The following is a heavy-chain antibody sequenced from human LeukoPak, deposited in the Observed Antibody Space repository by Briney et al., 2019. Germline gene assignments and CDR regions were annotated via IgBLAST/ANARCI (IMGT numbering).Heavy chain of an antibody. J-gene: IGHJ6*02. CDR2: IYYSGST. D-gene: IGHD3-3*01. Sequence: PSETLSLTCTVSGGSISSYYWSWIRQPPGKGLEWIGYIYYSGSTNYNPSLKSRVTISVDTSKNQFSLKLSSVTAEDTAVYYCARGSFNTYYDFDFWSGSIDYYYYGMDVWGQGTTVTVSS. CDR3: ARGSFNTYYDFDFWSGSIDYYYYGMDV. V-gene: IGHV4-59*01. CDR1: GGSISSYY.